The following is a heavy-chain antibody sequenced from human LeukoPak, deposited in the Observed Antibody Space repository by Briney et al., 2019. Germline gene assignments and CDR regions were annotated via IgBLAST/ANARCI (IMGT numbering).Heavy chain of an antibody. CDR2: IYYSGST. J-gene: IGHJ4*02. D-gene: IGHD3-22*01. V-gene: IGHV4-39*07. Sequence: SETLSLTCTVSGGSISSSSYYWGWIRQPPGKGLEWIGSIYYSGSTYYNPSLKSRVTISVETSKNQFSLKLSSVTAADTAVYYCARGPRTFGYDSSGYYPTTAFDYWGQGTLVTVSS. CDR3: ARGPRTFGYDSSGYYPTTAFDY. CDR1: GGSISSSSYY.